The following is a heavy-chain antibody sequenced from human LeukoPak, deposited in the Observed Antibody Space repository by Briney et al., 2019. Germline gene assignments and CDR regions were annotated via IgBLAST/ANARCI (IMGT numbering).Heavy chain of an antibody. CDR1: GGSINNYY. CDR2: IYYSGNT. V-gene: IGHV4-59*08. CDR3: ARRLRLKNPGGDAFDI. J-gene: IGHJ3*02. D-gene: IGHD2/OR15-2a*01. Sequence: SETLSLTCSVSGGSINNYYWNWIRQSPGKGLEWTGYIYYSGNTRYNPSLQSRVTMSIGTSKTQFSLKLDSVTAADTAVYYCARRLRLKNPGGDAFDIWGQGTVVTVSS.